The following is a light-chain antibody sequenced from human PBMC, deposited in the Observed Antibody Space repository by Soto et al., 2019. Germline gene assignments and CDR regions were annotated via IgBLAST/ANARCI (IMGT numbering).Light chain of an antibody. CDR1: QGISSW. J-gene: IGKJ1*01. V-gene: IGKV1-12*01. Sequence: DIQMTQSPSSVSASVGDRVTITCRASQGISSWLAWYQQNPGRAPKLLIYAASSLERGVPSRFRGTGSGTDFTLTISSLQPEDSETYYCLQPNTFPRTLGQGTKVDIK. CDR2: AAS. CDR3: LQPNTFPRT.